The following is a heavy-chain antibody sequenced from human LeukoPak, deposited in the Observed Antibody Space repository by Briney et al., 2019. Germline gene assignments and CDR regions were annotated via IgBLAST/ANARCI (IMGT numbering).Heavy chain of an antibody. J-gene: IGHJ6*03. Sequence: GGSLRLSCAASGFIFSHYGMQWVRQAPGKGLEWVSVIYKSAITYYADTVKGRFTISRDNSKNTLYLQMNSLRAEDTAVYYCARSLRVRGVPDYMDVWGKGTTVTISS. D-gene: IGHD3-10*01. CDR3: ARSLRVRGVPDYMDV. CDR1: GFIFSHYG. CDR2: IYKSAIT. V-gene: IGHV3-53*01.